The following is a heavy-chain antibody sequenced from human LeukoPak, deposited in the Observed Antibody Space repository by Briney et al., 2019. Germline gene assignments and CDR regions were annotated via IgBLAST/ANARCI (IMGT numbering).Heavy chain of an antibody. V-gene: IGHV3-21*01. CDR3: ARDISSGWCETTDY. CDR2: ISSSSSYI. D-gene: IGHD6-19*01. J-gene: IGHJ4*02. Sequence: GGSLRLSCAASGFTFSSYSMTWVRQAPGKGLEWVSSISSSSSYIYYADSVKGRFTISRDNAKNSLYLQMNSLRAEDTAVYYCARDISSGWCETTDYWGQGTLVTVSS. CDR1: GFTFSSYS.